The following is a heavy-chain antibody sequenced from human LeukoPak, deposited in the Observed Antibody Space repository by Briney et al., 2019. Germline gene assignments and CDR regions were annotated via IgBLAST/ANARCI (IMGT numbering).Heavy chain of an antibody. D-gene: IGHD3-16*01. CDR3: TRDFYGIDY. Sequence: PGGSLRLSCAAPGFAFTDYWMHWVRQAPGKGLVWVSRINGDGSGTSYADSVKGRFTSSRDNAKNTVYLQMNSLRAEDTAVYYCTRDFYGIDYWGQGTLVTVSS. J-gene: IGHJ4*02. CDR1: GFAFTDYW. V-gene: IGHV3-74*01. CDR2: INGDGSGT.